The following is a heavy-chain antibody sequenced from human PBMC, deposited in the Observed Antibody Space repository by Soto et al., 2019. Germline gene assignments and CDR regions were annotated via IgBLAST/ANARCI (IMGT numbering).Heavy chain of an antibody. J-gene: IGHJ3*02. CDR1: GFTFSSYA. D-gene: IGHD3-22*01. CDR2: ISYDGSNK. V-gene: IGHV3-30-3*01. CDR3: ARDLRITMIVVVISGAFDI. Sequence: GGSLRLSCAASGFTFSSYAMHWVRQAPGKGLEWVAVISYDGSNKYYADSVKGRFTISRDNSKNTLYLQMNSLRAEDTAVYYCARDLRITMIVVVISGAFDIWGQGTMVTISS.